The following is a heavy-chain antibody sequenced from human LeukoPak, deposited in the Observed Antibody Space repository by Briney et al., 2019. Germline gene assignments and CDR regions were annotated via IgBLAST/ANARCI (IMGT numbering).Heavy chain of an antibody. Sequence: GASVKVSCKASGYTFTGYYMHWVRQAPGQGLEWMGRINPNSGGTNYAQKFQGRVTMTRDTSISTAYMELSRLRSDDTAVYYCARGQYYDFWSGYYIDYWGQGTLVTVSS. CDR3: ARGQYYDFWSGYYIDY. J-gene: IGHJ4*02. CDR1: GYTFTGYY. V-gene: IGHV1-2*06. CDR2: INPNSGGT. D-gene: IGHD3-3*01.